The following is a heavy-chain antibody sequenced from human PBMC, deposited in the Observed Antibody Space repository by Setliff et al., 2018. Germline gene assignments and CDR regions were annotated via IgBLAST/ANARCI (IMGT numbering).Heavy chain of an antibody. V-gene: IGHV4-59*08. Sequence: SETLSLTCTVSGGSFTTYYWSWIRQSPGKGLEWIGYIYYSGSTNYNPSLKSRVSISVDTSKNQFSLKVNSVTAADTAVYYCVRVEAGYCSSTSCYVVGAFDIWGQGTMVTVSS. CDR2: IYYSGST. CDR1: GGSFTTYY. D-gene: IGHD2-2*03. J-gene: IGHJ3*02. CDR3: VRVEAGYCSSTSCYVVGAFDI.